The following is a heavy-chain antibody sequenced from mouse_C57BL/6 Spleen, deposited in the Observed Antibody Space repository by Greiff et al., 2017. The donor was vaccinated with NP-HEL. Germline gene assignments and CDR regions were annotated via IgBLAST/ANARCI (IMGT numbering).Heavy chain of an antibody. Sequence: EVQLQQSGPELVKPGASVKISCKASGYTFTDYYMNWVKQSHGKSLEWIGDINPNNGGTSYNQKFKGKATLTVDKSSSTAYMELRSLTSEDSAVYYCARVVDRPWFAYWGQGTLVTVSA. J-gene: IGHJ3*01. CDR1: GYTFTDYY. V-gene: IGHV1-26*01. CDR2: INPNNGGT. D-gene: IGHD1-1*02. CDR3: ARVVDRPWFAY.